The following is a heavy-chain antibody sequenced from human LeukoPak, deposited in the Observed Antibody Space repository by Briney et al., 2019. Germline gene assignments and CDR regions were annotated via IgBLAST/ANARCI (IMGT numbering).Heavy chain of an antibody. V-gene: IGHV3-23*01. CDR3: AKANYYGSGSYTYYYYMDV. Sequence: GGSLRLSCAASGFTFSSYAMSWVRQAPGKGLEWVSDISGSGGSTYYADSVKGRFTISRDNSKNTLYLQMNSLRAEDTAVYYCAKANYYGSGSYTYYYYMDVWGKGTTVTVSS. CDR2: ISGSGGST. CDR1: GFTFSSYA. D-gene: IGHD3-10*01. J-gene: IGHJ6*03.